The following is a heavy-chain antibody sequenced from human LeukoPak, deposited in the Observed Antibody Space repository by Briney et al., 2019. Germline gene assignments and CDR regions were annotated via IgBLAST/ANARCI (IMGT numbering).Heavy chain of an antibody. Sequence: GGSLRLSCAASGFTFSSYWMSWVRQAPGKRLEWVANIKQDGSEKYYVDSVKGRFTISRDNAKNSLYLQMNSLRAEDTAVYYCAELGITMIGGVWGKGTTVTISS. D-gene: IGHD3-10*02. CDR2: IKQDGSEK. CDR3: AELGITMIGGV. CDR1: GFTFSSYW. V-gene: IGHV3-7*01. J-gene: IGHJ6*04.